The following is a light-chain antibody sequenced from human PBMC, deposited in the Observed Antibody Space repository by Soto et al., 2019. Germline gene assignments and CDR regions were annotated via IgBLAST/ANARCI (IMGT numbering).Light chain of an antibody. V-gene: IGKV3-11*01. CDR3: QQRSNWPPMYT. CDR2: DAS. CDR1: QSVSSY. Sequence: EIVLTQSPATLSLSPGERATLSCRASQSVSSYLAWYQQKPGQAPRLLIYDASNRATGIPARFSGLGSGTDFTLTISSLEPEDFAVYYCQQRSNWPPMYTFGQGTKLEIK. J-gene: IGKJ2*01.